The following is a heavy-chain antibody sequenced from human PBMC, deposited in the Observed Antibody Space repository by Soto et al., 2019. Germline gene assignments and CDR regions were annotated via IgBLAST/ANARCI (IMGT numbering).Heavy chain of an antibody. V-gene: IGHV4-4*02. Sequence: SETLSLTCAVSGGSISSSNWWSWVRQPPGKGLEWIGEIYHSGSTNYNPSLKSRVTISVDKSKNQFSLKLSSVTAADTAVYYCARAHLDDYVWGSYRRYYFDYWGQGTLVTVSS. J-gene: IGHJ4*02. D-gene: IGHD3-16*02. CDR2: IYHSGST. CDR1: GGSISSSNW. CDR3: ARAHLDDYVWGSYRRYYFDY.